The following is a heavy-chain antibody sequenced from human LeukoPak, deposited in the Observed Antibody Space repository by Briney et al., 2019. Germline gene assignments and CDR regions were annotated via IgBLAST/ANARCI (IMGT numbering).Heavy chain of an antibody. CDR3: ARETEIRHFDY. CDR2: INPNSGGT. CDR1: GYTFTGYY. V-gene: IGHV1-2*06. J-gene: IGHJ4*02. D-gene: IGHD1-14*01. Sequence: GASVKVSCKASGYTFTGYYMHWVRQAPGQGLEWMGRINPNSGGTNYAQKFQGRVSMTRDTSISTAYMELSRLRSDDTAVYYCARETEIRHFDYWGQGTLVTVSS.